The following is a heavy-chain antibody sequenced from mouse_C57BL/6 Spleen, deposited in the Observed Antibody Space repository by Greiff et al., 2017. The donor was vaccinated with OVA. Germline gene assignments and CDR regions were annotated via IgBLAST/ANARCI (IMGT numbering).Heavy chain of an antibody. CDR1: GFNIKDYY. CDR2: IDPEDGDT. J-gene: IGHJ3*01. V-gene: IGHV14-2*01. D-gene: IGHD1-1*01. Sequence: VQLQQSGAELVKPGASVKLSCTASGFNIKDYYMHWVKQRPEQGLEWIGRIDPEDGDTKYAPKFQGKATITADTSSNTAYLQLSSLTSEDTAVYYCAPYYYGSTWFAYWGQGTLLTVSA. CDR3: APYYYGSTWFAY.